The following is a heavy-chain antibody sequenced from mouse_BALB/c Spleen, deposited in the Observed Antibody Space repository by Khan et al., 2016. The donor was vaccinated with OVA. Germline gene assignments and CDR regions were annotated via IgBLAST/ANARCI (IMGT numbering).Heavy chain of an antibody. V-gene: IGHV3-2*02. Sequence: EVQLQQSGPGLVKPSQSLSLTCTVTGYSITSDYAWNWIRQFPGNQLGWRVYISYNGNTKYNPSLKSRTSITRDTSNNPFFLQFNSVTIEDSATYYSARVYGGDVDYWGQGTTLTVSS. D-gene: IGHD1-1*02. CDR2: ISYNGNT. CDR1: GYSITSDYA. J-gene: IGHJ2*01. CDR3: ARVYGGDVDY.